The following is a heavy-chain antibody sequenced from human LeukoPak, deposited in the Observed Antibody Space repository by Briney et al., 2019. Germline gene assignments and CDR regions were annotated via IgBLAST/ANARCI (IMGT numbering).Heavy chain of an antibody. J-gene: IGHJ4*02. CDR2: INHSGST. Sequence: PSETLSLTCAVYGGSFSGYYWSWIRQPPGEGLEWIGEINHSGSTNYNPSLKSRVTISVDTSKNQFSLKLSSVTAADTALYYCARDSFWSGSYYFDYWGQGTLVTVSS. D-gene: IGHD3-3*01. CDR1: GGSFSGYY. V-gene: IGHV4-34*01. CDR3: ARDSFWSGSYYFDY.